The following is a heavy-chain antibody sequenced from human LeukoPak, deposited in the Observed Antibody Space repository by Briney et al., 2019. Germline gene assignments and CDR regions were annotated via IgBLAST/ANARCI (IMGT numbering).Heavy chain of an antibody. J-gene: IGHJ4*02. CDR2: LYYSGST. V-gene: IGHV4-59*01. CDR3: ARAISYWQFDY. D-gene: IGHD3-3*01. Sequence: SETLSLTCTVSGGSISSYYWSWMRQPPGKGREWIGYLYYSGSTNYNPSLKSRVTISVDTSKNQFSLKLSSVTAADTAVYYCARAISYWQFDYWGQGTLVTVSS. CDR1: GGSISSYY.